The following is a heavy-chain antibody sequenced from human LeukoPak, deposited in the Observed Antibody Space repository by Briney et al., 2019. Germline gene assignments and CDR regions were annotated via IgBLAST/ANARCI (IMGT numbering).Heavy chain of an antibody. CDR3: ARTRMYRGKSQQLVDFDY. Sequence: GESLKISCKGSGYSFTSYWIGWVRQMPGKGLEWMGIIYPGDSDTRYSPSFQGQVTISADKSISTAYLQWSSLKASDTAMYYCARTRMYRGKSQQLVDFDYWGQGTLVTVSS. D-gene: IGHD6-13*01. V-gene: IGHV5-51*01. J-gene: IGHJ4*02. CDR2: IYPGDSDT. CDR1: GYSFTSYW.